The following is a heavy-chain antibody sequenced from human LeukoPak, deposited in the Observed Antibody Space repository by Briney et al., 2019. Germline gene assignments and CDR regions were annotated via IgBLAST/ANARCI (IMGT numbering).Heavy chain of an antibody. V-gene: IGHV4-39*07. CDR3: ARDYLGGNPDAFDI. D-gene: IGHD4-23*01. Sequence: PSETLSLTCTVSGDSISSNSHYWGWIRQPPGKELEGIGSIYYSGSTYYTPSLNSRVTISVDTSKNQFSLKLSSVTAADTAVYYCARDYLGGNPDAFDIWGQGTMVTVSS. CDR2: IYYSGST. CDR1: GDSISSNSHY. J-gene: IGHJ3*02.